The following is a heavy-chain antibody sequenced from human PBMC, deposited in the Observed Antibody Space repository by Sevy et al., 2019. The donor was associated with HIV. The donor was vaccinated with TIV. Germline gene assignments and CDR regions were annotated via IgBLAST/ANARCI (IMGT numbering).Heavy chain of an antibody. CDR2: INQDGSKK. Sequence: GGSLRLSCAASGFTFSTYWMTWVRQAPGKGLEWVANINQDGSKKNYVDSMKGRFTISRDNAKNSLYVQMNSLRAEDTAVYYCAREYEYDFWSGYGTYFDYWGQGTLVTVSS. CDR1: GFTFSTYW. V-gene: IGHV3-7*01. J-gene: IGHJ4*02. CDR3: AREYEYDFWSGYGTYFDY. D-gene: IGHD3-3*01.